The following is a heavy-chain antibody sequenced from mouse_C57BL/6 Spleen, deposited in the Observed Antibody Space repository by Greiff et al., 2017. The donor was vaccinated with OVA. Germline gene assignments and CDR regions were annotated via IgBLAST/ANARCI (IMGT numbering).Heavy chain of an antibody. V-gene: IGHV1-76*01. CDR1: GYTFTDYY. CDR2: IYPGSGNT. CDR3: ARYSAQALYAMDY. Sequence: VQLQQSGAELVRPGASVKLSCKASGYTFTDYYINWVKQRPGQGLEWIARIYPGSGNTYYNEKFKGKATLTAEKSSSTAYMQLSSLTSEDSAVYFCARYSAQALYAMDYWGQGTSVTVSS. J-gene: IGHJ4*01. D-gene: IGHD3-2*02.